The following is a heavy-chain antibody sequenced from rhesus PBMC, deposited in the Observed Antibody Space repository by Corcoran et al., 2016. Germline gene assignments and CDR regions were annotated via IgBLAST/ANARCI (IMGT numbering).Heavy chain of an antibody. D-gene: IGHD3-40*01. V-gene: IGHV4-73*01. CDR2: IYGNSAST. CDR1: GGSISGYYY. CDR3: ARHRTIPLGVDY. J-gene: IGHJ4*01. Sequence: QVKLQQWGEGLVKPSETLSLTCAVYGGSISGYYYCSWIRQPPGKGLEWIGYIYGNSASTNYNPSLKNRVTISKDTSKNQFSLKLSAVTAADTAVYDCARHRTIPLGVDYWGQGVLVTVSS.